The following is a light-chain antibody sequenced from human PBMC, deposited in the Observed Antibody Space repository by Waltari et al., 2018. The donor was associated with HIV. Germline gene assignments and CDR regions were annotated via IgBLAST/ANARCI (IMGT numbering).Light chain of an antibody. CDR2: DVS. CDR3: SSYTSSRTVV. J-gene: IGLJ2*01. CDR1: SSDVGRYSY. Sequence: QSALTQPASVSGSPGQSITLSCTGASSDVGRYSYVSWYQHHPGKAPKLIIYDVSNRPSGFSNRFSGSKSGTTGSLTISGLQAEDEADYYCSSYTSSRTVVFGGGTKLTVL. V-gene: IGLV2-14*03.